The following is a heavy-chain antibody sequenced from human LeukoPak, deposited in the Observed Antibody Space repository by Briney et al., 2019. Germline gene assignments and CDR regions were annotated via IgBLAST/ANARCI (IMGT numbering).Heavy chain of an antibody. CDR1: GYSFINYG. V-gene: IGHV1-18*01. D-gene: IGHD6-19*01. J-gene: IGHJ4*02. Sequence: ASVKVSCKTSGYSFINYGISWVRQAPGQGLEWMGWISAYNGYTNFAERFQGRVTMATDTSTSIAYMELRSLRSDDTAVYYCARESPRRAVTGMDYWGQGTLVTVSS. CDR2: ISAYNGYT. CDR3: ARESPRRAVTGMDY.